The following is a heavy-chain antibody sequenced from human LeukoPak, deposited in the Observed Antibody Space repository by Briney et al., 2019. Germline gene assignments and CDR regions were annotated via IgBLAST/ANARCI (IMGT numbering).Heavy chain of an antibody. CDR2: IIPIFGTA. CDR3: ARDKGSSGYYRTYYFDY. D-gene: IGHD3-22*01. V-gene: IGHV1-69*05. Sequence: SVKVSCKASGGTFSSYAISWVRQAPGQGLEWMGRIIPIFGTANYAQKFQGRVTITTDESTSTAYMELSSLRSEDTAVYYCARDKGSSGYYRTYYFDYWGQGTLVTASS. J-gene: IGHJ4*02. CDR1: GGTFSSYA.